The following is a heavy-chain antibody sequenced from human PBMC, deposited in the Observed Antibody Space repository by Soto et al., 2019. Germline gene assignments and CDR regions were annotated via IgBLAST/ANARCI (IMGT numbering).Heavy chain of an antibody. V-gene: IGHV3-33*06. Sequence: PGGSLRLSCAASGFTFSSYGMHWVRQAPGKGLEWVAVIWCGGSNTYYADSVKGRFTISRDNSKNTLYLQMNSLRAEDTAVYYCAKDPGVFEYYFDYWGQGTLVTVSS. CDR1: GFTFSSYG. CDR3: AKDPGVFEYYFDY. CDR2: IWCGGSNT. D-gene: IGHD3-3*01. J-gene: IGHJ4*02.